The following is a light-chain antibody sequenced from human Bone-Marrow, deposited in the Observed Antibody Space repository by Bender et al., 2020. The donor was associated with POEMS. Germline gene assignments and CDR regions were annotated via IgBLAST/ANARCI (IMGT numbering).Light chain of an antibody. CDR1: RSDVGGYNY. J-gene: IGLJ3*02. Sequence: QSALTQPASVSGSLGQSVTISCTGTRSDVGGYNYVTWYQQHPGKAPRLMIYDVTNRPSGVSDRFSGSKSDNTASLTISGLQAEDEADFYCCSYAGSSIWVFGGGTKLTVL. CDR3: CSYAGSSIWV. CDR2: DVT. V-gene: IGLV2-23*02.